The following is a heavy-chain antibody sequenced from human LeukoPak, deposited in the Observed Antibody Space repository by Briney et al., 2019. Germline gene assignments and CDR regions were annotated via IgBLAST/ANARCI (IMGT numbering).Heavy chain of an antibody. D-gene: IGHD1-1*01. CDR2: IYYSGST. Sequence: SETLSLTCTVSGGSISSGGYYWSWIRQYPGKGLEWIGYIYYSGSTYYNPSLKSRVIISVDTSKNQFSLKLSSVTAADTAVYYCARGVLGTDAFEIWGQGTMVTVSS. J-gene: IGHJ3*02. V-gene: IGHV4-31*03. CDR1: GGSISSGGYY. CDR3: ARGVLGTDAFEI.